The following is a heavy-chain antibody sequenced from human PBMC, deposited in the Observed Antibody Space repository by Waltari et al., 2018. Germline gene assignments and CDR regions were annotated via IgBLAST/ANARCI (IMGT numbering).Heavy chain of an antibody. CDR1: GGSISSSSYY. V-gene: IGHV4-39*01. CDR3: ARTLRGAFDI. Sequence: QLQLQESGPGLVKPSETLSLTCTVSGGSISSSSYYWGWIRQPPGKGLERIGSIYYSGSTYYNPSLKSRVTISVDTSKNQFSLKLSSVTAADTAVYYCARTLRGAFDIWGQGTMVTVSS. CDR2: IYYSGST. D-gene: IGHD3-16*01. J-gene: IGHJ3*02.